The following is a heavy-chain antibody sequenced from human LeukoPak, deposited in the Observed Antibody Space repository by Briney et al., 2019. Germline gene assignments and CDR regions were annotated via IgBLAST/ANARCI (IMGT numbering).Heavy chain of an antibody. Sequence: GGSLKLSCAASGFTVSSNYMSWVRQAPGKGLEWVSVIYSGGSTYYADSVKGRFTISRDNSKNTLYLQMNSLRAEDTAVYYCARVDYGDYGFDYWGQGTLVTVSS. D-gene: IGHD4-17*01. V-gene: IGHV3-66*01. CDR2: IYSGGST. J-gene: IGHJ4*02. CDR1: GFTVSSNY. CDR3: ARVDYGDYGFDY.